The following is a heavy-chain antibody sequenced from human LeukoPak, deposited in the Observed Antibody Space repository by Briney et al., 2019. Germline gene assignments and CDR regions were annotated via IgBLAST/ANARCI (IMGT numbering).Heavy chain of an antibody. Sequence: SSETLSLTCTVSGGSISSSSYYWGWIRQPPGKGLEWIGSIYYSGSTYYNPSLKSRVTISVDTSKNQFSLKLSSVTAADTAVYYCARLPGDYVWGSYRSIRGFDYWGQGTLVTVSS. CDR3: ARLPGDYVWGSYRSIRGFDY. D-gene: IGHD3-16*02. V-gene: IGHV4-39*01. J-gene: IGHJ4*02. CDR2: IYYSGST. CDR1: GGSISSSSYY.